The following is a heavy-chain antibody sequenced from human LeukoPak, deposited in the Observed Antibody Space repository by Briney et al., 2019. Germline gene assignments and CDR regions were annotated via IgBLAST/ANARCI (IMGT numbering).Heavy chain of an antibody. V-gene: IGHV3-21*01. CDR1: GFSFSSYS. CDR2: ISTSSSYI. Sequence: GGSLRLSCAASGFSFSSYSMNWVRQAPGKGLEWVSYISTSSSYIYYADSVKGRFTISRDNAKNSLYLQMNSLRAEDTAVYYCARDPPSFQHWGRGTLVTVSS. CDR3: ARDPPSFQH. J-gene: IGHJ1*01.